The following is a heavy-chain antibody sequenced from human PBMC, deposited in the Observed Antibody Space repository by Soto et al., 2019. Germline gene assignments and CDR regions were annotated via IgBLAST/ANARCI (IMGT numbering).Heavy chain of an antibody. CDR3: AKAYVDTAMVWDGYRYYGMDV. Sequence: EVQLLESGGGLVQPGGSLRLSCAASGFTFSSYAMSWVRQAPGKGLEWVSAISGSGGSTYYADSVKGRFTISRDISKNTLYLQMNSLRAEDTAVYYCAKAYVDTAMVWDGYRYYGMDVWGQGTTVTVSS. CDR2: ISGSGGST. CDR1: GFTFSSYA. V-gene: IGHV3-23*01. D-gene: IGHD5-18*01. J-gene: IGHJ6*02.